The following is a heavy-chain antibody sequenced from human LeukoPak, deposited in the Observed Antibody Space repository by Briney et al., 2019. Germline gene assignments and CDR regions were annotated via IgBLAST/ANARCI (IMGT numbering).Heavy chain of an antibody. CDR2: ISGSGSAI. Sequence: PGGSLRLSCAASGLRFSSYEMNWVRQAPGKGLEWVSYISGSGSAIYYADSVKGRFTISRDNAKNSVSLQMNSLRAEDTAVYYSATFSVGATTYFFDNWGQGTLVTVSS. V-gene: IGHV3-48*03. D-gene: IGHD1-26*01. J-gene: IGHJ4*02. CDR3: ATFSVGATTYFFDN. CDR1: GLRFSSYE.